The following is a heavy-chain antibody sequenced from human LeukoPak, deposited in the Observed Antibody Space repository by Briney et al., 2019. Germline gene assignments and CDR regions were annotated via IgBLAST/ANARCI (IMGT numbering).Heavy chain of an antibody. V-gene: IGHV4-59*01. Sequence: SETLSLTCTVSGGSISSYYWSWIRQPPGKGLEWIGYIYYSGSTNYNPSLKSRVTISVDTFKNQFSLKLSSVTAADTAVYYCARAGYFDWSQFDPWGQGTLVTVSS. CDR3: ARAGYFDWSQFDP. J-gene: IGHJ5*02. CDR2: IYYSGST. CDR1: GGSISSYY. D-gene: IGHD3-9*01.